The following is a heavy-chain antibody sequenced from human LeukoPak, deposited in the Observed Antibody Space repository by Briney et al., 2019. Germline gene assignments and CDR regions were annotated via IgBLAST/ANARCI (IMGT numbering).Heavy chain of an antibody. CDR1: AFTFTIYY. V-gene: IGHV3-30*18. CDR2: ISYDGSNK. CDR3: AKVFGDTATGSFVGYFDY. D-gene: IGHD5-18*01. J-gene: IGHJ4*02. Sequence: LRPACAAAAFTFTIYYMRWVRQAPSKVMGWGGVISYDGSNKYYADSVKGRFTIYRDNSKNTLYLQMNSLRAEDTAVYYCAKVFGDTATGSFVGYFDYWGQGTLVTVSS.